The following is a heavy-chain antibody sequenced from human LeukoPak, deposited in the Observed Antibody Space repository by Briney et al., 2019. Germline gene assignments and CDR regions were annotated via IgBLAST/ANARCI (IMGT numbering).Heavy chain of an antibody. CDR3: ASQDYVDYGPAEYSQH. J-gene: IGHJ1*01. CDR2: ISSSGSTI. V-gene: IGHV3-48*03. Sequence: GGSLRLSCAASGFTFRSYEMNWVRQAPGKGLEWVSYISSSGSTIYYADSVKGRFTISRDNAKNSLYLQMNSLRAEDTAVYYCASQDYVDYGPAEYSQHWGQGTLVTVSS. CDR1: GFTFRSYE. D-gene: IGHD4-17*01.